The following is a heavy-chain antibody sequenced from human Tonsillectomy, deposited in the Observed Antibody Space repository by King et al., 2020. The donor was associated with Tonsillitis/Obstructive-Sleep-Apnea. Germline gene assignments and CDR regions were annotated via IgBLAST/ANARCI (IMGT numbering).Heavy chain of an antibody. CDR3: AREGAVMNAFDV. D-gene: IGHD2-8*01. Sequence: VQLQESGPGLVKPSETLSLTCTVSGGSINTYYWSWIRQPPGKGLEWIGYVYYSGGTKYNPSLKSRVNISVDTSKNQFSLKLNSVTAADTAVYYCAREGAVMNAFDVWGQGTMATVS. J-gene: IGHJ3*01. CDR2: VYYSGGT. CDR1: GGSINTYY. V-gene: IGHV4-59*01.